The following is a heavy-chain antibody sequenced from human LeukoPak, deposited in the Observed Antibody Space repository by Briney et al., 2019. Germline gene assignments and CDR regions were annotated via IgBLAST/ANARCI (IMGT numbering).Heavy chain of an antibody. CDR2: ISSSGSTI. CDR1: GFTFSSYE. J-gene: IGHJ4*02. Sequence: PGGSLRLSCAASGFTFSSYEMNWVRQAPGKGLEWVSYISSSGSTIYYADSVKGRFTISRDNAKNSLYLQMNSLRAEDTAVYYCASLKADFWSGYYGGFDYWGQGTLVTVSS. D-gene: IGHD3-3*01. CDR3: ASLKADFWSGYYGGFDY. V-gene: IGHV3-48*03.